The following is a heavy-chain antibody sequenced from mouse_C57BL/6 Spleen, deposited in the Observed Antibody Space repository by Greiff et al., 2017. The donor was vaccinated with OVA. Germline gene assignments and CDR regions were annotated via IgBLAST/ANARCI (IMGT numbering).Heavy chain of an antibody. CDR1: GYAFSSSW. V-gene: IGHV1-82*01. D-gene: IGHD2-1*01. Sequence: QVQLQQSGPELVKPGASVKISCKASGYAFSSSWMNWVKQRPGKGLEWIGRIYPGDGDTNYNGKFKGKATLTADKSSSTAYMQLSSLTSEDSAVYFCARWSYGNYGYWGQGTTLTVSS. CDR3: ARWSYGNYGY. CDR2: IYPGDGDT. J-gene: IGHJ2*01.